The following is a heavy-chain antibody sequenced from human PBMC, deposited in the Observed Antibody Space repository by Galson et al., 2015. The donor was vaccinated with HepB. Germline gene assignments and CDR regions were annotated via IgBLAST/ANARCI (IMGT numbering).Heavy chain of an antibody. CDR1: GGTFGSYA. D-gene: IGHD1-26*01. J-gene: IGHJ6*02. CDR3: ARGEEVGAKDYYYGMDV. V-gene: IGHV1-69*13. Sequence: SVKVSCKASGGTFGSYAISWVRQAPGQGLEWMGGIIPIFGTANYAQKFQGRVTITADESTSTAYMELSSLRSEDTAVYYCARGEEVGAKDYYYGMDVWGQGTTVTVSS. CDR2: IIPIFGTA.